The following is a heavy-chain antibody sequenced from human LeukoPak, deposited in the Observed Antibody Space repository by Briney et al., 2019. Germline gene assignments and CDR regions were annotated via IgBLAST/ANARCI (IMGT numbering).Heavy chain of an antibody. CDR1: GYSFTSYW. Sequence: HGESLKISCKGSGYSFTSYWIGWVRQMPGKGLEWMGIIYPGDSDTRYSPSFQGRVTISADKSISTAYLQWSSLKASDTAMYYCARQSHPIYGGYLYYFDYWGQGTLVTVSS. V-gene: IGHV5-51*01. J-gene: IGHJ4*02. CDR3: ARQSHPIYGGYLYYFDY. D-gene: IGHD5-12*01. CDR2: IYPGDSDT.